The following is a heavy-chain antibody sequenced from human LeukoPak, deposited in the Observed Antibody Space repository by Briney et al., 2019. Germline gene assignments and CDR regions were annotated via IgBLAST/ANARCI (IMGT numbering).Heavy chain of an antibody. D-gene: IGHD2-2*02. CDR2: ISWNSGSI. CDR1: GFTFDDYA. Sequence: GRSLRLPCAASGFTFDDYAMHWVRQAPGKGLEWVSGISWNSGSIGYADSVKGRFTISRDNAKNSLYLQMNSLRAEDTALYYCAKSVVPAAILSWFDPWGQGTLVTVPS. CDR3: AKSVVPAAILSWFDP. J-gene: IGHJ5*02. V-gene: IGHV3-9*01.